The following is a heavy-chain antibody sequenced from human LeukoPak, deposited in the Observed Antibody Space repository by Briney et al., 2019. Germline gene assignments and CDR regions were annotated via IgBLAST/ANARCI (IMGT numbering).Heavy chain of an antibody. Sequence: SETLSFTCTVSGGSISSGGYYWSWIRQHPGKGLEWIGYIYYSGSTYYNPSLKSRVTISVDTSKNQFSLKLSSVTAADTAVYYCARGGARYCSSTSCSAFDYWGQGTLVTVSS. CDR3: ARGGARYCSSTSCSAFDY. D-gene: IGHD2-2*01. CDR1: GGSISSGGYY. CDR2: IYYSGST. J-gene: IGHJ4*02. V-gene: IGHV4-31*03.